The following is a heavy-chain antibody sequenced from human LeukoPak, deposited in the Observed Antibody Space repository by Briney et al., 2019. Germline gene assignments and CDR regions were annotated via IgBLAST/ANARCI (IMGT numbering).Heavy chain of an antibody. CDR3: ARDDDTTSHYSYFQR. D-gene: IGHD3-22*01. J-gene: IGHJ1*01. CDR1: GFIFSNYG. V-gene: IGHV3-33*01. Sequence: GRSLRLSCAASGFIFSNYGMHWVRQAPGKGLEWVAVIWSDGIKKYYAESVKGRFTVSRDTSKNTLYLQMNSLRAEDTAVYYCARDDDTTSHYSYFQRWGQGTLVTVSS. CDR2: IWSDGIKK.